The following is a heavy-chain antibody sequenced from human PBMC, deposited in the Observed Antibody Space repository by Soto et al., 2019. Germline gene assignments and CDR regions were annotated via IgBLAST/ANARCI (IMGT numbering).Heavy chain of an antibody. Sequence: PGGSLRLSCAASGFTFSSYAMHWVRQAPGKGLEWVAVISYDGSNKYYADSVKGRFTISRDNSKNTLYLQMNSLRAEDTAVYYCARDSYCSSTSCYPREHYYYYYGMDVWGQGTTVTVSS. J-gene: IGHJ6*02. V-gene: IGHV3-30-3*01. CDR1: GFTFSSYA. CDR3: ARDSYCSSTSCYPREHYYYYYGMDV. D-gene: IGHD2-2*01. CDR2: ISYDGSNK.